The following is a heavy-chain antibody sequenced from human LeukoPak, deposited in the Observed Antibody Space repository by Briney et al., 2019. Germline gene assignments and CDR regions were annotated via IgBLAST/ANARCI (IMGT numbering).Heavy chain of an antibody. D-gene: IGHD6-13*01. Sequence: SETLSLTCTVSGGSISSSSYYWGWIRQPPGKGLEWIGSIYYSGSTYYNPSLKSRVTISVDTSKNQFSLKLSSVTAADTAVYYCARRGRVAAAGIVEGRRYYYYMDVWGKGTTVTVSS. CDR2: IYYSGST. J-gene: IGHJ6*03. V-gene: IGHV4-39*01. CDR1: GGSISSSSYY. CDR3: ARRGRVAAAGIVEGRRYYYYMDV.